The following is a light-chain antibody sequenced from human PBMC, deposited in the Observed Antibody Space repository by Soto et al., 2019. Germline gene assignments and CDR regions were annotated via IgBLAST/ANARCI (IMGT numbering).Light chain of an antibody. CDR3: QRYGTSLPLT. J-gene: IGKJ4*01. CDR1: QSVSSNY. CDR2: GAS. Sequence: EIVLTQSPGTLSLSPGDRATLSCRASQSVSSNYLACYQQKPGQAPRLLIYGASCRATGIPERLSGSGSGTDFTLPTSRLEPEDFAVYYCQRYGTSLPLTFGGGTKVEIK. V-gene: IGKV3-20*01.